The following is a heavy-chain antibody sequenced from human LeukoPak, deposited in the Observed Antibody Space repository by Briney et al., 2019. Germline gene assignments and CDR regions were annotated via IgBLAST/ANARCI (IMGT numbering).Heavy chain of an antibody. Sequence: SVXVSCKASGYTFTSYDINWVRQATGQGLEWMGWMNPNSGNTGYAQKFQGRVTMTRNTSISTAYMELSSLRSEDTAVYYCAKDRLTLDTFDIWGQGTMVTVSS. D-gene: IGHD4-23*01. CDR3: AKDRLTLDTFDI. CDR2: MNPNSGNT. CDR1: GYTFTSYD. J-gene: IGHJ3*02. V-gene: IGHV1-8*01.